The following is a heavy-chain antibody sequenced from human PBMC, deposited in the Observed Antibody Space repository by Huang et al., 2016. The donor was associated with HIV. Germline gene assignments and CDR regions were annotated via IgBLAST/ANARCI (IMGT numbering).Heavy chain of an antibody. J-gene: IGHJ4*02. CDR3: AKGSERSLTGPKYQYYFDY. V-gene: IGHV3-23*01. CDR1: IFTFSTSA. Sequence: EVQLLESGGGLVQPGGSLRLSCAASIFTFSTSAMSWVRQAPGKGLEWVSGISGSGSRTYYADSVKGRFTIARDNSRNTLYLQMKSLRVEDTAIYYCAKGSERSLTGPKYQYYFDYWGQGTLVTVSS. D-gene: IGHD3-3*01. CDR2: ISGSGSRT.